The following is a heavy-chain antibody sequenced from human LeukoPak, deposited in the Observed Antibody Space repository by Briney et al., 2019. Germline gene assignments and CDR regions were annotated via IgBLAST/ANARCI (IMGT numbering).Heavy chain of an antibody. CDR2: ISAYNGNT. Sequence: ASVKVSCKASGGTFSSYGISWVRQAPGQGLEWMGWISAYNGNTNYAQKFQGRVTMTTDTSTSTAYMELSSLRSDDTAVYYCARVGTTGDVDYWGQGTLVTVSS. D-gene: IGHD1/OR15-1a*01. J-gene: IGHJ4*02. V-gene: IGHV1-18*01. CDR1: GGTFSSYG. CDR3: ARVGTTGDVDY.